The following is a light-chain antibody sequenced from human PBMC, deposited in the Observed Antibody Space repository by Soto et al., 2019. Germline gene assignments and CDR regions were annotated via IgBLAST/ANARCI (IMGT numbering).Light chain of an antibody. J-gene: IGKJ1*01. CDR2: AAS. CDR1: QSINSY. V-gene: IGKV1-9*01. Sequence: DTVLTQSPSFLSASVGDRVTISWRASQSINSYLAWYQQKPGKAPKLLIYAASTLQSGVPSRFSGSGSGTEFTLTISSLQSDDFATYYCQHYNSYSEKFGQGTKVDIK. CDR3: QHYNSYSEK.